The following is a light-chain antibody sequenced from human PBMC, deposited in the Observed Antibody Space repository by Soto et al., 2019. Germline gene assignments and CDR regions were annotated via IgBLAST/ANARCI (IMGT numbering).Light chain of an antibody. J-gene: IGLJ2*01. CDR2: EGS. V-gene: IGLV2-14*02. CDR1: SSDVGSYNL. Sequence: QSVLTQPASVSGSPGQSITISCTGTSSDVGSYNLVSWYQQHPGKAPKLMIYEGSERPSGVSDRFSGSTDGSSNSASLTISGLQTEDEADYYCQSYDSDFVVFGGGTKLTVL. CDR3: QSYDSDFVV.